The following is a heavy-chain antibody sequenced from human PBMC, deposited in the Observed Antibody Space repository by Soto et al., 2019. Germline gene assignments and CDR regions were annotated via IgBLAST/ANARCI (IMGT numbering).Heavy chain of an antibody. CDR1: GYTFTSYD. CDR3: ARDVGTMVRGRGHYYYYYMDV. V-gene: IGHV1-8*01. J-gene: IGHJ6*03. Sequence: AASVKVSCKASGYTFTSYDINWVRQATGQGLEWMGWMNPNSGNTGYAQKFQGRVTMTRNTSISTAYMELSSLRSEDTAVYYCARDVGTMVRGRGHYYYYYMDVWGKGTTVTVSS. CDR2: MNPNSGNT. D-gene: IGHD3-10*01.